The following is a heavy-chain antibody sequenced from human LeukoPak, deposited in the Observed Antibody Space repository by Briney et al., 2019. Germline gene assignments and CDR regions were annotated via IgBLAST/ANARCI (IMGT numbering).Heavy chain of an antibody. J-gene: IGHJ6*03. Sequence: GGSLRLSCAASGFTFSSYSMNWVRQAPGKGLEWVSSISSSSSYIYYADSVKGRFTISRDNAKNSLYLQMNSLRAEDTAVYYCAREPMRDGYNSYYYYYMDVWGKGTTVTVSS. CDR1: GFTFSSYS. V-gene: IGHV3-21*01. CDR2: ISSSSSYI. CDR3: AREPMRDGYNSYYYYYMDV. D-gene: IGHD5-24*01.